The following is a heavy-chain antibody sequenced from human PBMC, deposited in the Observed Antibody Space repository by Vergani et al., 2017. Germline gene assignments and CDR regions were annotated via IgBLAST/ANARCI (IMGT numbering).Heavy chain of an antibody. CDR1: GGTFSSYA. J-gene: IGHJ4*02. CDR2: IIPIFGTA. V-gene: IGHV1-69*01. CDR3: ARAGRSGSYYYFDY. D-gene: IGHD1-26*01. Sequence: QVQLVQSGAEVKKPGSSVKVSCKASGGTFSSYAISWVRQAPGQGLEWMGGIIPIFGTANYAQKFQGRVTITADESTSTAYMELSGLRSEDTAVYYCARAGRSGSYYYFDYWGQGTLVTVSS.